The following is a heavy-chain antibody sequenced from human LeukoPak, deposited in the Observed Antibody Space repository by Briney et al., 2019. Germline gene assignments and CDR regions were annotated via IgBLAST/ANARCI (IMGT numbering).Heavy chain of an antibody. CDR3: ANENGGPVY. V-gene: IGHV3-30*02. Sequence: GGSLRLSCAASGFTFSSYDMHWVRQAPGKGLEWVAFIRYDGSNKYYADSVKGRFIISRDNSKNTLYLQMSSVRAEDTAVYYCANENGGPVYWGQGTLVTVSS. CDR1: GFTFSSYD. J-gene: IGHJ4*02. D-gene: IGHD3-10*01. CDR2: IRYDGSNK.